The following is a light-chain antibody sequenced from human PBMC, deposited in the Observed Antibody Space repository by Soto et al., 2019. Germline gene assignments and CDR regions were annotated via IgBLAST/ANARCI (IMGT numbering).Light chain of an antibody. CDR2: CPS. J-gene: IGKJ1*01. Sequence: VLTQSRGTVSLSPGERPTLYRRASQSCXSISSALCQQKPGQAPWILXVCPSIRARGRPDRLSGSGSGTDVTRTISRLDPEDFVVYYCQQYGSAPGTFGQGTKVDIK. CDR1: QSCXSIS. CDR3: QQYGSAPGT. V-gene: IGKV3-20*01.